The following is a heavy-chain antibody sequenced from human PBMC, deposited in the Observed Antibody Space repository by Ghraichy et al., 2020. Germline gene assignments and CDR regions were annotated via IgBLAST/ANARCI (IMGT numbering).Heavy chain of an antibody. V-gene: IGHV1-2*04. D-gene: IGHD6-6*01. CDR3: ARKPYSSSSNDYGMDV. CDR1: GYTFTGYY. CDR2: INPNSGGT. Sequence: ASVKVSCKASGYTFTGYYMHWVRQAPGQGLEWMGWINPNSGGTNYAQKFQGWVTMTRDTSISTAYMELSRLRSDDTAVYYCARKPYSSSSNDYGMDVWGQGTTVTVSS. J-gene: IGHJ6*02.